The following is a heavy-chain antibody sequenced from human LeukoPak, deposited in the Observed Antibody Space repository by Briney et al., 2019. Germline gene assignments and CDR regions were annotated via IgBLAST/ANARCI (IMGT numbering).Heavy chain of an antibody. CDR2: ISGSGGST. V-gene: IGHV3-23*01. J-gene: IGHJ3*02. CDR3: GKGLGYCSGGSCYRADAFDI. D-gene: IGHD2-15*01. CDR1: VFTFSSYA. Sequence: GGSLRLSCAASVFTFSSYAMSWVRQAPGKGLEWVSAISGSGGSTYYADSVKGRFTISRDNSKNTLYLQMNSLRAEDTAVYYCGKGLGYCSGGSCYRADAFDIWGQGTMVTVSS.